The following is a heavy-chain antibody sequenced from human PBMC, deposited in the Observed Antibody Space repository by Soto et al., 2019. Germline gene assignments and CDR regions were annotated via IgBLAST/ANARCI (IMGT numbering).Heavy chain of an antibody. V-gene: IGHV3-7*05. CDR3: ARDSFPSIRSTWYDAFDI. Sequence: EVQLVESGGGLVQPGGSLRLSCVASGFTFSEYWMTWVRQAPGKGLEWVANIKRDETKRYYVDSVKGRFTISRDNAKNSLFVQMHGLRADDTAVYYCARDSFPSIRSTWYDAFDIWGQGTVVTVPP. CDR2: IKRDETKR. D-gene: IGHD6-13*01. J-gene: IGHJ3*02. CDR1: GFTFSEYW.